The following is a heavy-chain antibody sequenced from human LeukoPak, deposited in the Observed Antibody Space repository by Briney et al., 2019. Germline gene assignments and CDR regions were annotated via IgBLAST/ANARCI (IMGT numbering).Heavy chain of an antibody. V-gene: IGHV3-64*01. Sequence: GGSLRLSCAASGFTFSSYAMHWVRQAPGKGLEYVSAISSNGGSTYYANSVKGRFTISRDNSKNTLYLQMGSLRAEDTAVYYCAKASGGYYDILTGYYCFDYWGQGTLVTVSS. CDR3: AKASGGYYDILTGYYCFDY. J-gene: IGHJ4*02. CDR2: ISSNGGST. D-gene: IGHD3-9*01. CDR1: GFTFSSYA.